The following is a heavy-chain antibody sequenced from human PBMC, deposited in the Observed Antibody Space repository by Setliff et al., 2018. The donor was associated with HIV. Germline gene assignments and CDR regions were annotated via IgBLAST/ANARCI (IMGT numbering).Heavy chain of an antibody. CDR3: MRQTYYYGSGSYFPPDY. V-gene: IGHV1-69*05. CDR1: GGTLSSYA. J-gene: IGHJ4*02. D-gene: IGHD3-10*01. CDR2: IIPIFGAA. Sequence: SVKVSCKASGGTLSSYAISWVRRAPGQGLEWMGGIIPIFGAANYAQKFQGRVTITTDASTNAVYMELSSLRSEDTAVYYCMRQTYYYGSGSYFPPDYWGQGTLVTVSS.